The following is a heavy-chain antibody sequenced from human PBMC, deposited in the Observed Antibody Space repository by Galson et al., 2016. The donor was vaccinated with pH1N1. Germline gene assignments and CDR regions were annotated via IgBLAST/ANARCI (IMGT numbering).Heavy chain of an antibody. D-gene: IGHD2-21*02. CDR1: GYNFAKYW. V-gene: IGHV5-51*01. J-gene: IGHJ3*02. CDR2: VYPGDSDT. Sequence: QSGAEVKKPGESMMISCEGSGYNFAKYWIAWVRQMPGKGLEWMGIVYPGDSDTTYSPSFRGHVTISADVSKSSVYLQWRSLKASDTAMYYCAGHGDPYGGGAFVMWCQGTLVTVSS. CDR3: AGHGDPYGGGAFVM.